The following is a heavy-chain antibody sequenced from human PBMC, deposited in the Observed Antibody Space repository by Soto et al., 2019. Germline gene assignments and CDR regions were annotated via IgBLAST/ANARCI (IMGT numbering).Heavy chain of an antibody. V-gene: IGHV1-3*01. J-gene: IGHJ5*02. CDR1: GHTFTSYG. CDR2: INAANGDT. D-gene: IGHD6-13*01. CDR3: VRRHVSATGIDWFDP. Sequence: QVQLVQSGTEVKKPGASVKVSCKASGHTFTSYGIHWVRQAPGQRLEWMGWINAANGDTKYSPKFQGRVTITRDTSASTAYMELSSLRSEDTAVYYCVRRHVSATGIDWFDPWGQGTLVTVSS.